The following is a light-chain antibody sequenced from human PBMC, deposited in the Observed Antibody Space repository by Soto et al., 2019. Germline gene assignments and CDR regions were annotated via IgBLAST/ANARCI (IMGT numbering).Light chain of an antibody. V-gene: IGKV3D-15*01. CDR1: QSVSSS. Sequence: EIVMTQSPDILSVSPGERATLSCRASQSVSSSLAWYQQKPGQAPRLLIYDASTRATGIPARFSGSGSATEFTLTISSLQSEDFALYYCQQYNKWPPVYTFGQGTKLEIK. CDR3: QQYNKWPPVYT. J-gene: IGKJ2*01. CDR2: DAS.